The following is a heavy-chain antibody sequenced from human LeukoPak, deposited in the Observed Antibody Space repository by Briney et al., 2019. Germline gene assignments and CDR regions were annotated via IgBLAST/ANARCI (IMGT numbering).Heavy chain of an antibody. Sequence: GGSLRLSCAASGFTFSSYAMHWVRQAPGKGLEWAAVISYDGSNEYYADSVKGRFTISRDNSKHTLYLQMNSLRAEDTAVFYCARDARFFSGSYLYYFEYWGQGTLVTVSS. D-gene: IGHD3-16*02. V-gene: IGHV3-30-3*01. J-gene: IGHJ4*02. CDR1: GFTFSSYA. CDR2: ISYDGSNE. CDR3: ARDARFFSGSYLYYFEY.